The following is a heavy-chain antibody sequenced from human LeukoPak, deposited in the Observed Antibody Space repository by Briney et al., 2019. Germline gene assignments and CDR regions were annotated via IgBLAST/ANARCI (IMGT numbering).Heavy chain of an antibody. V-gene: IGHV3-53*01. D-gene: IGHD6-19*01. CDR2: IYSGGST. CDR3: AKGRAGQWPYYFDY. J-gene: IGHJ4*02. Sequence: GGSLRLSCAASGFTVSSNYMSWVRQAPGKGLEWVSVIYSGGSTYYADSVKGRFTISRDNSKNTLYLQMNSLRAEDTAVYYCAKGRAGQWPYYFDYWGQGALVTVSS. CDR1: GFTVSSNY.